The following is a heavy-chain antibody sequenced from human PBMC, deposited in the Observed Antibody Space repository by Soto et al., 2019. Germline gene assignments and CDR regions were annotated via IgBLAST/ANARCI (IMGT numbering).Heavy chain of an antibody. Sequence: EMQLVESGGGLVQPGGSLRLSCAGSGLTFRNDWLSWVRQAPGKGLEWVANINQDGSARYYVDSVRGRFTISRDNVTNSLYLQMNSLRPEDTAVYYCAVYGYGVSAAAYWGQGTLFTVSS. CDR1: GLTFRNDW. V-gene: IGHV3-7*03. CDR3: AVYGYGVSAAAY. D-gene: IGHD4-17*01. CDR2: INQDGSAR. J-gene: IGHJ4*02.